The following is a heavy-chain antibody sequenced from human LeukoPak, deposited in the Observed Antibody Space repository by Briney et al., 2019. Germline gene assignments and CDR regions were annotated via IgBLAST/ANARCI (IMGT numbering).Heavy chain of an antibody. CDR3: ARLQRGYSAASV. J-gene: IGHJ4*02. V-gene: IGHV4-4*07. D-gene: IGHD1-26*01. Sequence: SETLSLTWAVSGXSISTYYWSWVRQPAGKGLESIGRIYSSGTTNYNPSLKSRVTMSVDTSKNQFSLKLTSVTAADTAIYYCARLQRGYSAASVWGQGTLVTVSS. CDR1: GXSISTYY. CDR2: IYSSGTT.